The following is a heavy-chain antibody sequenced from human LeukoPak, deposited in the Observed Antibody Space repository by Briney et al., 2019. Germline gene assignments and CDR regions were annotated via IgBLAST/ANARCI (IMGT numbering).Heavy chain of an antibody. CDR3: AKSFEKYSSSSIDYYMDA. V-gene: IGHV3-23*01. Sequence: GGSLRLSCAASGFTLSSYAMSWVRQAPGKGLEWVSGIRGSGGSTYYADSVKGRITISRDNSKNTPYLQMNSLRAEDTAVYYCAKSFEKYSSSSIDYYMDAWGKGTTVTVSS. CDR2: IRGSGGST. D-gene: IGHD6-6*01. CDR1: GFTLSSYA. J-gene: IGHJ6*03.